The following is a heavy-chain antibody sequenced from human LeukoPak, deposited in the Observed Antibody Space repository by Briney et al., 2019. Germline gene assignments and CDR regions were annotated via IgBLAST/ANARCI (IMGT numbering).Heavy chain of an antibody. J-gene: IGHJ4*02. CDR2: ISYDGSNK. Sequence: GGSLRLSCAASGFAFSTFGMHWVRQAPGKGLESVAVISYDGSNKYYADSVKGRFTISRDNSKNTLFLQMNSLRAEDTAVYYCARGGYHAYYLDYWGQGSLVTVSS. D-gene: IGHD5-18*01. CDR1: GFAFSTFG. V-gene: IGHV3-30*03. CDR3: ARGGYHAYYLDY.